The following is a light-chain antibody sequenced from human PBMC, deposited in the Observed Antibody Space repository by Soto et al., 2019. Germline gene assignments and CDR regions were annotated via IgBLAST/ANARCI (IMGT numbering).Light chain of an antibody. CDR3: QHRSDWPST. CDR1: QSVSSY. CDR2: DAS. V-gene: IGKV3-11*01. J-gene: IGKJ4*01. Sequence: EIVLTQSPATLSLSPGEIATLSCRASQSVSSYLAWYQQKPGQAPRLLIYDASNRATGIPARFSGSGSGTDFTLTISSLEPDDFEVYYCQHRSDWPSTLGGGTKVQIK.